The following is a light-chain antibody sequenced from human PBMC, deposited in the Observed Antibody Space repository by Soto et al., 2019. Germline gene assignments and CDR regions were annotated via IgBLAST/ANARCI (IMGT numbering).Light chain of an antibody. CDR2: GAS. CDR1: QSVSSNF. Sequence: EIVLTQSPGTLSLSPGERATLSCRASQSVSSNFLAWYQQKPGQAPRLLIYGASSRATGIPARFSGSGSGTDFTLTISSLEPEDFAVYYCQQRNSWPPTFTFGQGTRLEIK. V-gene: IGKV3D-20*02. CDR3: QQRNSWPPTFT. J-gene: IGKJ5*01.